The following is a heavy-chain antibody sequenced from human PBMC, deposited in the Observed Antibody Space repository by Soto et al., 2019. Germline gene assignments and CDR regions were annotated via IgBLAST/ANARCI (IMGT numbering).Heavy chain of an antibody. D-gene: IGHD3-22*01. CDR3: ARSQYHYYTSSGYGVDV. J-gene: IGHJ6*02. V-gene: IGHV1-2*02. Sequence: QVQVVQSGAEVKKPGASVKVSCKASGYTFTAYYMHWVRQAPGQGLEWMGWINPNNGDTNYAQKFQGRVTMTRDTSISTASMELSRLKSDDTAVYYCARSQYHYYTSSGYGVDVWGQGTAVTVSS. CDR1: GYTFTAYY. CDR2: INPNNGDT.